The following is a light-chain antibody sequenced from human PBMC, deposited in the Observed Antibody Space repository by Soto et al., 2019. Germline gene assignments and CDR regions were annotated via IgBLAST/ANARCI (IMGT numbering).Light chain of an antibody. Sequence: EIVLAQSPATLSLSPGERATLSCRASQSVGSSLAWYQQKPGQAPRLLINDSSNRATGIPARFSGSGSGTDFTLTINSLQSEDSAVYYCQQHNQWPITFGQGTRLEIK. J-gene: IGKJ5*01. CDR2: DSS. CDR3: QQHNQWPIT. CDR1: QSVGSS. V-gene: IGKV3-11*01.